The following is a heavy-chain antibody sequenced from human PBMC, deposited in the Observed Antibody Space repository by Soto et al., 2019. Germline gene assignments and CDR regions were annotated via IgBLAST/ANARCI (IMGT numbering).Heavy chain of an antibody. J-gene: IGHJ4*02. CDR2: IYYSGST. CDR3: ARGLSGTLFDN. CDR1: GGSISTGGYY. Sequence: QVQLQESGPGLVKPSQTLSLTCTVSGGSISTGGYYWTWIRQHPGKGLEWIGYIYYSGSTYYNPSLKCRVTISVDTSKNQFSLKLSSVTAADTAVYCCARGLSGTLFDNWGQGTLVTVSS. D-gene: IGHD3-10*01. V-gene: IGHV4-31*03.